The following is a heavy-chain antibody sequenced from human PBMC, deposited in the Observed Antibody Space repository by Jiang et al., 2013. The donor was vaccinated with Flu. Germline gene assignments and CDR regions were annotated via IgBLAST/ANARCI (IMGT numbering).Heavy chain of an antibody. CDR1: GFTFTNLA. V-gene: IGHV3-23*01. CDR3: AKAGVTGTYYYFDS. J-gene: IGHJ4*02. CDR2: LSGSGTSA. D-gene: IGHD1-26*01. Sequence: VQLLESGGELVQPGGSLRLSCAASGFTFTNLAMSWVRQAPGQGLEWVSGLSGSGTSAYYADSVKGRFIISRDNSKNTLYLQMNSLRAEDTALYYCAKAGVTGTYYYFDSWGQGTLVTVSS.